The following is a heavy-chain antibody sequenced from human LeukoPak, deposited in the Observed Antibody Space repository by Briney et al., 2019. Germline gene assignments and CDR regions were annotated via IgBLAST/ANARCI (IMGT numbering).Heavy chain of an antibody. J-gene: IGHJ4*02. Sequence: GGSLRLSCAASGFTFSSYSMNWVRQAPGKGLEWVSSISSSSSYIYYADSVKGRFTISRDNAKNSLYLQMNSLRAEDTAVYYCARARTYYDILTDRRPFYFDYWGQGTLVTVSS. CDR2: ISSSSSYI. CDR1: GFTFSSYS. CDR3: ARARTYYDILTDRRPFYFDY. D-gene: IGHD3-9*01. V-gene: IGHV3-21*01.